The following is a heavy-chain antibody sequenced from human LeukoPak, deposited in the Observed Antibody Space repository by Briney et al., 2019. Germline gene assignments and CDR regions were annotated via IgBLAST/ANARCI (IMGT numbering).Heavy chain of an antibody. CDR1: GFTFSSYS. V-gene: IGHV3-21*01. CDR3: ARDRRAAAAGLFDY. Sequence: GGSLRLSCVASGFTFSSYSMNWVRQAPGEGLEWVSSISSSSSYIYYADSVKGRFTISRDNAKNSLYLQMNSLRAEDTAVYYCARDRRAAAAGLFDYWGQGTLVTVSS. CDR2: ISSSSSYI. J-gene: IGHJ4*02. D-gene: IGHD6-13*01.